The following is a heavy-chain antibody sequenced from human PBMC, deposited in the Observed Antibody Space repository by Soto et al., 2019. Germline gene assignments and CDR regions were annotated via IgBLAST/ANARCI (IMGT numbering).Heavy chain of an antibody. V-gene: IGHV3-9*01. CDR3: AKAYSSASGSGMDV. CDR1: GFTFDDYA. CDR2: ISWNSGSI. D-gene: IGHD6-6*01. J-gene: IGHJ6*02. Sequence: GGSLRLSCAASGFTFDDYAMHWVRQAPGKGLEWVSGISWNSGSIGYADSVKGRFTISRDNAKNSLYLQMNSLRAEDTALYYCAKAYSSASGSGMDVWGQGTTVTVSS.